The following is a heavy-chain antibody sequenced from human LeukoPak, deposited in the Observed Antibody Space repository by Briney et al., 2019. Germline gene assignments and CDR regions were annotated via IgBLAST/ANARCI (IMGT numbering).Heavy chain of an antibody. CDR2: INHSGST. D-gene: IGHD4-17*01. J-gene: IGHJ4*02. CDR1: GGSFSGYY. Sequence: PSETLSLTCAVSGGSFSGYYWSWIRQPPGKRLEWIGEINHSGSTNYNPSLKSRVTISVDTSKNQFSLKLSSVTAADTAVYYCARAGLNGDVDYWGQGTLVTVSS. V-gene: IGHV4-34*01. CDR3: ARAGLNGDVDY.